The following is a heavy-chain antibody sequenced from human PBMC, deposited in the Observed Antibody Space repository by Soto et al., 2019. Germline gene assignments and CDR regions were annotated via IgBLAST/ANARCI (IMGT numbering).Heavy chain of an antibody. D-gene: IGHD2-15*01. CDR1: GGSFSGYY. Sequence: SETLSLTCAVYGGSFSGYYWSWIRQPPGKGLEWIGEINHSGSTNYNPSLKSRVTISVDTSKNQFSLKLSSVTAADTAVYYCAREVGDCSGGSCYGSYYYMDVWGKGTTVTVSS. CDR3: AREVGDCSGGSCYGSYYYMDV. CDR2: INHSGST. J-gene: IGHJ6*03. V-gene: IGHV4-34*01.